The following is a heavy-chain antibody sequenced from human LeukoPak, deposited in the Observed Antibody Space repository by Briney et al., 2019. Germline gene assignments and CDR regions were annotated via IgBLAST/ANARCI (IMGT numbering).Heavy chain of an antibody. V-gene: IGHV3-23*01. J-gene: IGHJ6*03. CDR2: ISGSGGST. D-gene: IGHD6-13*01. Sequence: GGSLRLSCAASGFTFSSYAMSWVRQAPGKGLEWVSAISGSGGSTYYADSVKGRFTISRDNSKNTLYLQMNSLRAEDTAVYYCAKFGIAAAGYYYYYMDVWGKGTTVTVSS. CDR3: AKFGIAAAGYYYYYMDV. CDR1: GFTFSSYA.